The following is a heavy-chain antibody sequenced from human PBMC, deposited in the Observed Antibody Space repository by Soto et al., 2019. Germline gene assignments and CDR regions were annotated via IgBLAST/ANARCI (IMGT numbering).Heavy chain of an antibody. CDR1: GGSISSYY. V-gene: IGHV4-59*01. CDR2: IYYSGST. D-gene: IGHD6-19*01. CDR3: ARERVIAVAGTGYFDY. Sequence: PSETLSLTCTVSGGSISSYYWSWIRQPPGKGLEWIGYIYYSGSTNYNPSLKSRVTISVDTSKNQFSLKLSSVTAADTAVYYCARERVIAVAGTGYFDYWGQGTLVTVSS. J-gene: IGHJ4*02.